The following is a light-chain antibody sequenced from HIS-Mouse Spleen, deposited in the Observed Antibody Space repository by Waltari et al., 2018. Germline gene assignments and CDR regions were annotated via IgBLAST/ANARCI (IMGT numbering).Light chain of an antibody. Sequence: QSALTQPASVSGSPGQSITISCPGTSSDVGSYNLVPWYQQHPGKAPKLMIYEGSKRPSGVSNRFSGSKSGNTASLTISGLQAEDEADYYCCSYAGSSPYVVFGGGTKLTVL. V-gene: IGLV2-23*01. CDR3: CSYAGSSPYVV. J-gene: IGLJ2*01. CDR1: SSDVGSYNL. CDR2: EGS.